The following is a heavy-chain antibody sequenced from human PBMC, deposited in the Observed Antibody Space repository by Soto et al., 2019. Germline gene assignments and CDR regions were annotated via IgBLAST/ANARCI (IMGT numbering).Heavy chain of an antibody. D-gene: IGHD6-19*01. CDR1: GGSISSSSYY. CDR2: IYYSGST. CDR3: ARHVVSSWLVLTKFDP. J-gene: IGHJ5*02. Sequence: QLQLQESGPGLVKPSETLSLTCTVSGGSISSSSYYWGWIRQPPGKGLEWIGSIYYSGSTYYNPSLKSRVTISVDTSKNQFSLKLSSVTAADTAVYYCARHVVSSWLVLTKFDPWGQGTLVTVSS. V-gene: IGHV4-39*01.